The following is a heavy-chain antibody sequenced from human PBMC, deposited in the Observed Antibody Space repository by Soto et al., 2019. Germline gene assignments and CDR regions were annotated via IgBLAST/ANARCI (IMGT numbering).Heavy chain of an antibody. CDR2: IKQDGSEK. CDR3: ARVSGTMVRGPGR. CDR1: GFTFSSYW. D-gene: IGHD3-10*01. V-gene: IGHV3-7*01. J-gene: IGHJ4*02. Sequence: PGGSLRLSCAASGFTFSSYWMSWVRQAPGKGLEWVANIKQDGSEKYYVDSVKGRFTISRDNAKNSLYLQMNSLRAEDTAVYYCARVSGTMVRGPGRWGQATLVTVSS.